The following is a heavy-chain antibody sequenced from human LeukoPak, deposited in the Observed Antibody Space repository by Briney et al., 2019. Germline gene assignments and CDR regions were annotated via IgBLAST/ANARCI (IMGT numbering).Heavy chain of an antibody. CDR2: ISGSGDNT. J-gene: IGHJ6*01. CDR3: AKMKGHPLPKYYMDV. Sequence: GGALRISCAGPGFTLSGFAMSWGRPTPGEGLGWVLGISGSGDNTLYADSVKGRFTISRDNSKNTLYLEMNSLRAEDTAIYYCAKMKGHPLPKYYMDVWGQGTTVTVSS. CDR1: GFTLSGFA. V-gene: IGHV3-23*01. D-gene: IGHD1-26*01.